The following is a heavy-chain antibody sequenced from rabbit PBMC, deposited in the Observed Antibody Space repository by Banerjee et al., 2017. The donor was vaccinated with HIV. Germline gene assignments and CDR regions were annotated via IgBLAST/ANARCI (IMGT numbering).Heavy chain of an antibody. CDR3: ARWDGGSSGYYKL. D-gene: IGHD1-1*01. CDR2: IDPVFGST. V-gene: IGHV1S7*01. J-gene: IGHJ4*01. Sequence: QLVESGGGLVQPGGSLKLSCKASVFTISSYSMQWVRQAPGKGLEWIGYIDPVFGSTYYASWVNGRFTISRHNAQNTLYLQLNSLTAADTATYFCARWDGGSSGYYKLWGQGTLVTVS. CDR1: VFTISSYS.